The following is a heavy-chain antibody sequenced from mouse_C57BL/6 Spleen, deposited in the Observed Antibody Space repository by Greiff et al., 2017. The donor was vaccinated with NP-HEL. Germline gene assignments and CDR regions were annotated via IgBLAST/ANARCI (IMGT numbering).Heavy chain of an antibody. V-gene: IGHV5-6*01. J-gene: IGHJ2*01. Sequence: EVQGVESGGDLVKPGGSLKLSCAASGFTFSSYGMSWVRQTPDKRLEWVATISSGGSYTYYPDSVKGRFTISRDNAKNTLYLQMSSLKSEDTAMYYCARRYTVVAPFDYWGQGTTLTVSS. CDR1: GFTFSSYG. D-gene: IGHD1-1*01. CDR3: ARRYTVVAPFDY. CDR2: ISSGGSYT.